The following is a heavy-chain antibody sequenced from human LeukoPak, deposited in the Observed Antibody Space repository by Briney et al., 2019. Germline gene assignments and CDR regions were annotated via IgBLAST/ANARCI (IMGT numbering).Heavy chain of an antibody. J-gene: IGHJ3*02. Sequence: ASVKVSCKVSGYTLTELSMHWVRQAPGKGLEWMGGFDPEDGETIYAQKSQGRVTMTEDTSTDTAYMELSSLRSDDTAVYYCAAISYYYDSSGTGDAFDIWGQGTMVTVSS. CDR1: GYTLTELS. CDR2: FDPEDGET. CDR3: AAISYYYDSSGTGDAFDI. D-gene: IGHD3-22*01. V-gene: IGHV1-24*01.